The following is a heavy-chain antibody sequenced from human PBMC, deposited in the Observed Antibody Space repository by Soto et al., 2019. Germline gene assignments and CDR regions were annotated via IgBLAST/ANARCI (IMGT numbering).Heavy chain of an antibody. CDR2: ISTFNGKT. V-gene: IGHV1-18*01. D-gene: IGHD1-26*01. Sequence: QVQLVQSGGDVKTPGASVKVSCTTFRYTFTSHGIAWVRQAPGQRLEWLVWISTFNGKTDYAQKFQGRVTMTADTLTSAVHMELRSLRSDDTAVYYCARLLTEGATFREDAFDLWGQGTKVTVSS. CDR3: ARLLTEGATFREDAFDL. J-gene: IGHJ3*01. CDR1: RYTFTSHG.